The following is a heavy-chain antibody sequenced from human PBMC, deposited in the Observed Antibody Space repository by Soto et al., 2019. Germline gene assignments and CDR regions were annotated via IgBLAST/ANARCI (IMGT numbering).Heavy chain of an antibody. CDR2: VSSGGSDT. J-gene: IGHJ4*02. CDR3: SRGLRGNYGQDY. V-gene: IGHV3-74*01. CDR1: GYTFSSYW. D-gene: IGHD4-4*01. Sequence: EVQLVESGGGLVQPGGSLRLSCEASGYTFSSYWMHWVRQAPGKGLVWVSRVSSGGSDTYYADSVKGRFTISRDNAKSTLYLQMNSLRAEDTAVYFCSRGLRGNYGQDYWGQGTLVTVSS.